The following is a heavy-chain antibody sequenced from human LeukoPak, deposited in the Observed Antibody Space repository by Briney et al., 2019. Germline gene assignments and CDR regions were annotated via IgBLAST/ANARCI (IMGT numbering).Heavy chain of an antibody. CDR2: ISGSGGST. D-gene: IGHD3-10*01. J-gene: IGHJ4*02. CDR3: ANFGFFDSGSYYGFDY. V-gene: IGHV3-23*01. Sequence: GGSLRLSCAASGFTFSSYAMSWVRQAPGKGLEWVSAISGSGGSTYYADSVKGRFTISRDNSKNTQYLQMNSLRAEDTAVYYCANFGFFDSGSYYGFDYWGQGTLVTVSS. CDR1: GFTFSSYA.